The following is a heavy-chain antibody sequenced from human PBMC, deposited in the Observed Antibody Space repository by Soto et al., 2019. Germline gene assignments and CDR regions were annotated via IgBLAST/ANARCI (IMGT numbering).Heavy chain of an antibody. Sequence: QLQLVQSGTEVKEPGSSVKVSCKASGGTFSTSSFVWVRQGPGQGLEWMGGIIPIFTRTNFAQKFQGRVTFSADESTRTTYIELRSLTSEDTAIYYCARDVVRSTAGDWWGQGTLVTVSS. CDR3: ARDVVRSTAGDW. J-gene: IGHJ4*02. V-gene: IGHV1-69*01. D-gene: IGHD2-15*01. CDR1: GGTFSTSS. CDR2: IIPIFTRT.